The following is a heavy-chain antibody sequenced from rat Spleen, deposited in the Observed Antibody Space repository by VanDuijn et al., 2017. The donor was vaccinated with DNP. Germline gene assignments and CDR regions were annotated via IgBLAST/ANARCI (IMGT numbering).Heavy chain of an antibody. CDR2: IIYDGSNT. CDR1: GFTFSDYA. J-gene: IGHJ4*01. Sequence: EVQLVESGGGLVQPGNSLKLSCAASGFTFSDYAMAWVRQSPKKGLEWVASIIYDGSNTYCRDSVRGRFTISRDNAKSTLYLQMDSLRSEDTATYYCARHNRGYSSYIHYYAMDAWGQGTSVTVSS. D-gene: IGHD1-2*01. V-gene: IGHV5-17*01. CDR3: ARHNRGYSSYIHYYAMDA.